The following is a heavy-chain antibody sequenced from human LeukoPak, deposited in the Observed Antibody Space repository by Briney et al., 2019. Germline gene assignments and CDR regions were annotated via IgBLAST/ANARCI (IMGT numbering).Heavy chain of an antibody. J-gene: IGHJ4*02. CDR3: ARFKGGTGFDY. CDR2: ISSSGKA. Sequence: SETLSLTCAVSGGSITTTDFDWAWIRQPPGQGFEWIATISSSGKAYYYPSLMSRVTISVDPSKNQFSLDVTSVTAADTGLFYCARFKGGTGFDYWGRGILVIVS. V-gene: IGHV4-39*01. CDR1: GGSITTTDFD. D-gene: IGHD1-26*01.